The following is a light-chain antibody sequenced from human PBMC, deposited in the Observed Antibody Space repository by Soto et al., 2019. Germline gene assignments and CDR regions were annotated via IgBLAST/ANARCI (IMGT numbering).Light chain of an antibody. Sequence: EIVLTQSPGTLSLSPGERATLSCRASQSVSSNYLAWYQQKPGQAPRLLIYGASSRATGIPDRFSGSGSGTDFTLTISRLEPEEFAVYYCQQYGSSPTFGPGTKVDIK. CDR3: QQYGSSPT. CDR2: GAS. J-gene: IGKJ3*01. V-gene: IGKV3-20*01. CDR1: QSVSSNY.